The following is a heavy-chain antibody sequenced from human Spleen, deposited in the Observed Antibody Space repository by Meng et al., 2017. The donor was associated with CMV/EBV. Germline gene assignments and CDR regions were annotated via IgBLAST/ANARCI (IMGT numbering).Heavy chain of an antibody. D-gene: IGHD4/OR15-4a*01. V-gene: IGHV3-74*01. CDR2: LDGDGNNR. CDR1: GFSFRDYW. CDR3: VRVSRGMRCYDY. J-gene: IGHJ4*02. Sequence: CAASGFSFRDYWMHWVRQVPGKPPVWVSRLDGDGNNRDYADSVKGRFSISRDNARNTVFLQMKSLRAEDTAVYYCVRVSRGMRCYDYWGQGTLVTVSS.